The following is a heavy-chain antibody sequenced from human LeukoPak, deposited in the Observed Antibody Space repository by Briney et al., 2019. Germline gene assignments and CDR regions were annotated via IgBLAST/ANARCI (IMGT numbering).Heavy chain of an antibody. J-gene: IGHJ4*02. D-gene: IGHD2/OR15-2a*01. Sequence: GGSLRLSCAASGVAFSNAWMTWVRQAPGRGLEWVGRIYRSTNGETTDYGAPVKGRFTMSRDDSKNTLYLQMNSLKTEDTAVYYCTPNSRFSCPFWGQGTLVTVSS. CDR1: GVAFSNAW. V-gene: IGHV3-15*01. CDR3: TPNSRFSCPF. CDR2: IYRSTNGETT.